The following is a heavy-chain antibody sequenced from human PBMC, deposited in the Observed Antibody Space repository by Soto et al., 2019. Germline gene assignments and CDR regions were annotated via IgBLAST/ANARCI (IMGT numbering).Heavy chain of an antibody. J-gene: IGHJ4*02. D-gene: IGHD2-15*01. CDR2: IYYSGST. CDR1: GGSISSGDYY. V-gene: IGHV4-30-4*01. Sequence: QVQLQESGPGLVKPSQTLSLTCTVSGGSISSGDYYWSWIRQPPGKGLEWIGYIYYSGSTYYNPSLKRRVPISVGTSKNQFSLKLISVTAADTAVYYRASRGSTAYCSGGSCSARGFDYWGQGTLVTVSS. CDR3: ASRGSTAYCSGGSCSARGFDY.